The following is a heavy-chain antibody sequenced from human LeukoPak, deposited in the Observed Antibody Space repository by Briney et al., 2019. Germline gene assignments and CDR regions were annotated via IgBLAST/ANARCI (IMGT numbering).Heavy chain of an antibody. V-gene: IGHV1-69*05. CDR2: IIPIFGTA. J-gene: IGHJ5*02. CDR3: ARDLGYGGNSPFDP. D-gene: IGHD4-23*01. Sequence: ASVKVTCKASGGTFSSYAISWVRPAPGQGLEWMGGIIPIFGTANYAQKFQGRVTMTRDTSTSTVYMELSRLRSDDTAVYYCARDLGYGGNSPFDPWGQGTLVTVSS. CDR1: GGTFSSYA.